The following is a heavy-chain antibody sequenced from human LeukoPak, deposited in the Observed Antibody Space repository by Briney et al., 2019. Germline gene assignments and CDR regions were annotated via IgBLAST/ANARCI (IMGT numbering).Heavy chain of an antibody. Sequence: GSLRLSCAASGFTFSSYAMGWVRQAPGKGLEWVSAISGSGGSTYYADSVKGRFTISRDNSKNTLYLQMNSLRAEDTAVYYCAKLEGSYYGSGSYYKTNDAFDIWGQGTMVTVSS. V-gene: IGHV3-23*01. J-gene: IGHJ3*02. CDR2: ISGSGGST. CDR3: AKLEGSYYGSGSYYKTNDAFDI. D-gene: IGHD3-10*01. CDR1: GFTFSSYA.